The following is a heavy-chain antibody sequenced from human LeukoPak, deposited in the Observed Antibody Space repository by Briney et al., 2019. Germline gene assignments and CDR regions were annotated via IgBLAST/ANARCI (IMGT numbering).Heavy chain of an antibody. CDR2: IYSSGAT. CDR3: VQNIPGTVEH. Sequence: PSETLSLTCTVSGGSISSRSYYWGWIRQPPGKGLERIGNIYSSGATYYNPSLKSRLTISLDTSKSQFSLRLSSVTAADTAVYYCVQNIPGTVEHWGQGALVTVSS. V-gene: IGHV4-39*01. CDR1: GGSISSRSYY. J-gene: IGHJ1*01. D-gene: IGHD1-7*01.